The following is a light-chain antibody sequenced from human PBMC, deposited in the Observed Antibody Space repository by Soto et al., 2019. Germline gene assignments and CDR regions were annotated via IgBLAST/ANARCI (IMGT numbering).Light chain of an antibody. CDR1: QDITNF. CDR2: AAS. Sequence: DIQMTQSPSSLSAFVGDRVTISCRASQDITNFLAWFQQKPGKAPRALIFAASSLQSGVPSRFSGSGSGTDFTLTFSSLQPEDSATYYCQHYAFYPVTFGQGTRLEIK. V-gene: IGKV1-16*01. J-gene: IGKJ5*01. CDR3: QHYAFYPVT.